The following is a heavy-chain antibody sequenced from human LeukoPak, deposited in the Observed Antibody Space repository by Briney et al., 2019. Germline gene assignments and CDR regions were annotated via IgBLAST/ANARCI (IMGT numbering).Heavy chain of an antibody. D-gene: IGHD6-13*01. CDR2: ISSSSSTI. CDR3: ARDWYSSSWPLDY. J-gene: IGHJ4*02. V-gene: IGHV3-48*01. CDR1: GFTFSSYS. Sequence: PGGSLRLSCAASGFTFSSYSMNWVRQAPGKGLEWVSYISSSSSTIYYADSVKRRFTISRDNAKNSLYLQMNSLRAEDTAVYYCARDWYSSSWPLDYWGQGTLVTVSS.